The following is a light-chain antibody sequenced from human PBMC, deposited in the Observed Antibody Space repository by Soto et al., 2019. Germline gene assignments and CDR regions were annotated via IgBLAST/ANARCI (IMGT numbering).Light chain of an antibody. CDR2: GTS. CDR3: QQYGSSSWT. Sequence: EIVLTQSPGTLSLSPGERATLSCRASLSVSSSYLALYQQKPGQAPRLRIYGTSSMATAIPDSSSGSESGTDCTLTISIREREGVAVYYYQQYGSSSWTFGQGTKVEIK. V-gene: IGKV3-20*01. CDR1: LSVSSSY. J-gene: IGKJ1*01.